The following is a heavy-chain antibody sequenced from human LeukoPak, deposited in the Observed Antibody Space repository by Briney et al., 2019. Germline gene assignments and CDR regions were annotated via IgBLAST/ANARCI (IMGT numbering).Heavy chain of an antibody. CDR3: TGAVASSVRAYCMDV. CDR2: ISPAGRT. CDR1: GGSINSGGYY. Sequence: TPSETLSLTCTVSGGSINSGGYYWSWIRQLPGKGLEWIGYISPAGRTYYSPSLKGRAMISEDTSKNQFSLKLSSVTAADTALYYRTGAVASSVRAYCMDVWGQGTTVTVSS. V-gene: IGHV4-31*03. D-gene: IGHD6-19*01. J-gene: IGHJ6*02.